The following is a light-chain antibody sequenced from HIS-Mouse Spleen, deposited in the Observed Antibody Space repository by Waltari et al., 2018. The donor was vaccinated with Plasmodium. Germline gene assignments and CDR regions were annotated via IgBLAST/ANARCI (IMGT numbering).Light chain of an antibody. Sequence: DLHMTQSPSSLSASVGDRVTITGRASQSIRNYLNWDQQKTGKAPKFLIYAASTLQSGVPARFSCSGAGTDFTLTISSLQPEDLATYCCQQSYSTWTFGQGTKVEIK. CDR2: AAS. CDR3: QQSYSTWT. V-gene: IGKV1-39*01. CDR1: QSIRNY. J-gene: IGKJ1*01.